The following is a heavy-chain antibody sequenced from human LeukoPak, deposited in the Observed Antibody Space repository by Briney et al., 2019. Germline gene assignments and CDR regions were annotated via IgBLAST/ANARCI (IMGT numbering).Heavy chain of an antibody. V-gene: IGHV4-34*01. D-gene: IGHD3-3*01. CDR3: ADEDYDFWIGYSHY. J-gene: IGHJ4*02. CDR2: INHSGST. CDR1: GGSFTGYY. Sequence: SETLSLTCAVYGGSFTGYYWSRIRQPPGKGLEWIGEINHSGSTNYNPSLKSRVTISVDTSKNQFSLKLSSVTAADTAVYYCADEDYDFWIGYSHYWGQGTLVTVSS.